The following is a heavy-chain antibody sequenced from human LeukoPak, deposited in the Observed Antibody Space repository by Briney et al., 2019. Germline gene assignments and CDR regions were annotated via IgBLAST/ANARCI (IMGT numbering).Heavy chain of an antibody. V-gene: IGHV1-8*01. CDR2: MNPNSGNT. J-gene: IGHJ6*02. Sequence: ASVKVSCKASVYTFTSYDIHWVRQATGQGLEWMGWMNPNSGNTGYTQKFQGRVTMTRNTSISTAYMELISLKSEDTAVYYCARAPILRDFDWFTFPYYYYYGMDVWGQGTTVTVSS. CDR3: ARAPILRDFDWFTFPYYYYYGMDV. CDR1: VYTFTSYD. D-gene: IGHD3-9*01.